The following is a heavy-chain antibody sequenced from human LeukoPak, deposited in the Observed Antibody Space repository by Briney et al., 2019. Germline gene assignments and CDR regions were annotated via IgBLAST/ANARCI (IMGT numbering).Heavy chain of an antibody. Sequence: PGGSLRLSCAASGFTFSSYWMHWVRQAPGKGLVWVSRINSDGSSTSYADSAKGRFTISRDNAKNTLYLQMNSLRAEDTAVYYCARAGYSYGSLPFGYWGQGTLVTVSS. V-gene: IGHV3-74*01. CDR2: INSDGSST. CDR3: ARAGYSYGSLPFGY. CDR1: GFTFSSYW. D-gene: IGHD5-18*01. J-gene: IGHJ4*02.